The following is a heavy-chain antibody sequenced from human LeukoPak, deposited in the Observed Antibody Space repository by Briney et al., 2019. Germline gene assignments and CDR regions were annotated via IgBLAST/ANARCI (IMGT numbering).Heavy chain of an antibody. CDR2: ISSSGSRI. CDR3: AGIRSGTEGSGSFFDY. CDR1: GFTFSSYE. D-gene: IGHD3-10*01. V-gene: IGHV3-48*03. J-gene: IGHJ4*02. Sequence: QPGGSLRLSCAVSGFTFSSYEMNWLRQAPGKGLEWLSYISSSGSRIYYVDSVKGRFTISRDNAKNSLYLQMNSLRVEDTAVYYCAGIRSGTEGSGSFFDYWGQGTLVTVSS.